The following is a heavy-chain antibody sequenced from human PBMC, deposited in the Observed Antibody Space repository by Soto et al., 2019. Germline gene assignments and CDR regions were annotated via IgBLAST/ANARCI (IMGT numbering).Heavy chain of an antibody. CDR1: GFTFSIYA. CDR2: ISGSGGST. V-gene: IGHV3-23*01. Sequence: EVQFLESGGGLVQPGGSLRLSCAASGFTFSIYAMSWVRRAQGKGLEWVSSISGSGGSTYYADSVKGRFTISRDNSKNTLYLEMNSLRAEDTAVYYCARDDAYYDILTAFYFDYWGQGTLVAVSS. D-gene: IGHD3-9*01. CDR3: ARDDAYYDILTAFYFDY. J-gene: IGHJ4*02.